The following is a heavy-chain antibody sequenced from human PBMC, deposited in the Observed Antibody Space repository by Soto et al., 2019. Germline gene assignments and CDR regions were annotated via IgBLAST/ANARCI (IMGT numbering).Heavy chain of an antibody. Sequence: GGSLRLSCAASGFTFDDYTMHWVRQAPGKGLEWVSLISWDGGSTYYADSVKGRFTISRDNSKNSLYLQMNSLRTEDTALYYCAKDMAGYSSGWYAYYYGMDVWGQGTTVTVSS. CDR1: GFTFDDYT. CDR3: AKDMAGYSSGWYAYYYGMDV. D-gene: IGHD6-19*01. J-gene: IGHJ6*02. V-gene: IGHV3-43*01. CDR2: ISWDGGST.